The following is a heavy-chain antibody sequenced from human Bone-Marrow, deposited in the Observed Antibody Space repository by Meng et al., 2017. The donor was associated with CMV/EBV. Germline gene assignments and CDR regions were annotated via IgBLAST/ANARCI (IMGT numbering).Heavy chain of an antibody. V-gene: IGHV2-5*01. D-gene: IGHD3-22*01. Sequence: LRTSGVGVGWIRQPPGKALEWLALIYWNDDKRYSPSLKSRLTITKDTSKNQVVLTMTNMDPVDTATYYCAHREPVYYYDSSGANWFDPWGQGTLVTVSS. CDR2: IYWNDDK. CDR1: LRTSGVG. J-gene: IGHJ5*02. CDR3: AHREPVYYYDSSGANWFDP.